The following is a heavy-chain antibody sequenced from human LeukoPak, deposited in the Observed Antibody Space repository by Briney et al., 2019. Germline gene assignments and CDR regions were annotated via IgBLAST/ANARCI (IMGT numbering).Heavy chain of an antibody. J-gene: IGHJ4*02. CDR1: GFTFSNYD. CDR3: ARLDY. Sequence: GRSLRLSCAASGFTFSNYDMFWVRQAPGKGLEWVAFISYDGSNKYYADSVKGRLTISRDNSKNTLYLQMSSLRAEDTAVYYCARLDYWGQGTLVTVSS. CDR2: ISYDGSNK. V-gene: IGHV3-30*03.